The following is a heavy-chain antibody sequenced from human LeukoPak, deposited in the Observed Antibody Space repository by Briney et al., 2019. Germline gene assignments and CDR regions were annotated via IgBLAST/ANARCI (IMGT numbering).Heavy chain of an antibody. CDR3: VKDLGQLEREFDY. CDR1: GFMFSRYA. Sequence: GGSLRLSCSASGFMFSRYAMHWVRRAPGKGLEYVSGISHNAGSAHYADSVMGRFTISRDNSKNTVYLQMSSLRPEDTAIYYCVKDLGQLEREFDYWGQGTLVTVSS. J-gene: IGHJ4*02. CDR2: ISHNAGSA. D-gene: IGHD1-1*01. V-gene: IGHV3-64D*06.